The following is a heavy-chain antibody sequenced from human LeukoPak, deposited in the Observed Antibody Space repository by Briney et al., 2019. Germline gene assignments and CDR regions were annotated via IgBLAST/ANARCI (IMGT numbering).Heavy chain of an antibody. CDR1: GGSFSGYY. CDR3: ARYHYYYGMDV. V-gene: IGHV4-34*01. CDR2: INHSGST. Sequence: NSSETLSLTCAVYGGSFSGYYWSWIRQPPGKGREWIGEINHSGSTNYNPSLKSRVTISVDTSKNQYSLKLSSVTAADTAVYYCARYHYYYGMDVWGQGTTVTVSS. J-gene: IGHJ6*02.